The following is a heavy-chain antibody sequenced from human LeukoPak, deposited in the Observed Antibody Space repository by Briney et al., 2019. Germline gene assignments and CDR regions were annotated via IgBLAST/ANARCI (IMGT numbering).Heavy chain of an antibody. D-gene: IGHD3-10*01. V-gene: IGHV5-51*01. J-gene: IGHJ6*03. CDR1: GYSFTNYW. CDR3: ARREGGSGHMDV. CDR2: IYPGDSAGDSDT. Sequence: GESLKISCKGSGYSFTNYWIGWVRQMPGKGLEWMGIIYPGDSAGDSDTRYSPSFQGQVTISADKSISTAYLQWSSLKASDTAMYYCARREGGSGHMDVWGKGTTVTVSS.